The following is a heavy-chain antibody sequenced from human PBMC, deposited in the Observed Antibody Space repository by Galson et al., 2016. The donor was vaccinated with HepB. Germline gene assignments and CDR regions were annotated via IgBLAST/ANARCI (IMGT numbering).Heavy chain of an antibody. Sequence: SLRLSCAASGFTFSSCPMSWVRPAPGKGLEWVSSISGSGGRTTYADSVKGRFTISRDNSKNALHLQMNSLRAEDTAMYFCARHFSGSYLGQGTLVTVSS. CDR3: ARHFSGSY. D-gene: IGHD3-22*01. J-gene: IGHJ4*02. CDR1: GFTFSSCP. CDR2: ISGSGGRT. V-gene: IGHV3-23*01.